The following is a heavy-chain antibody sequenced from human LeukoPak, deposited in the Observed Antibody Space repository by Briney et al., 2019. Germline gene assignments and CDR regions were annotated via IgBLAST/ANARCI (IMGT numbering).Heavy chain of an antibody. CDR3: ARDRPPATGDY. J-gene: IGHJ4*02. V-gene: IGHV3-21*01. CDR2: ISSSSSYI. D-gene: IGHD6-25*01. CDR1: GFTFSNYW. Sequence: NPGGSLRLSCAASGFTFSNYWMAWVRQSPGKGLEWVSSISSSSSYIYYADSVKGRFTISRDNAKNSLYLQMNSLRAEDTAVYYCARDRPPATGDYWGQGTLVTVSS.